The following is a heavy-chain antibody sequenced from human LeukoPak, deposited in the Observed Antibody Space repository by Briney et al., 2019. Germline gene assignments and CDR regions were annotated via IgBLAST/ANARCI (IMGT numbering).Heavy chain of an antibody. CDR2: IKQDGSEK. J-gene: IGHJ4*02. Sequence: GGSLRLSCAASGFTFSSYWMSWVRQAPGKGLEWVANIKQDGSEKYYMDSVKGRFTISRDNAKNSLYLQMNSLRAEDTAVYYCARGKVGAIQLWLTYWGQGTLVTVSS. D-gene: IGHD5-18*01. V-gene: IGHV3-7*01. CDR1: GFTFSSYW. CDR3: ARGKVGAIQLWLTY.